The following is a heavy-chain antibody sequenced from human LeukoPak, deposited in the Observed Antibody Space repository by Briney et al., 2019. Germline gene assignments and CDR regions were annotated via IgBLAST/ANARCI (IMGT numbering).Heavy chain of an antibody. Sequence: SETLSLTCAVYGGSFSGYYWSWIRQPPGKGPEWIGEINHSGTTNYNPSLKSRVTMSLDTSKNQFSLRLSSVTAADTAVYYCARSHYYGSGPPFGIWGQGTMVTVSS. J-gene: IGHJ3*02. D-gene: IGHD3-10*01. V-gene: IGHV4-34*01. CDR2: INHSGTT. CDR3: ARSHYYGSGPPFGI. CDR1: GGSFSGYY.